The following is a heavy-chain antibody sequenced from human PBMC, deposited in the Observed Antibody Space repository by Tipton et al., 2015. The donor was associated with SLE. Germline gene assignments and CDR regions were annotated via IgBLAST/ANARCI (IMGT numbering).Heavy chain of an antibody. CDR3: ATLAELDY. Sequence: SGFTFSSYGIHWVRQAPGKGLEWVAVIWYDGSIKYYADSVKGRFTISRDDSKNTLYLQMNSLRAEDMAVYYCATLAELDYWGQGSLVTVSS. J-gene: IGHJ4*02. V-gene: IGHV3-33*01. CDR2: IWYDGSIK. CDR1: GFTFSSYG. D-gene: IGHD6-13*01.